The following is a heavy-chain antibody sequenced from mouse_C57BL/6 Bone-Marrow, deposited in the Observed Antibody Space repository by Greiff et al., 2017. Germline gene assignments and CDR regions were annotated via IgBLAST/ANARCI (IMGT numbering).Heavy chain of an antibody. CDR3: APSYYSNYVGSFFDY. CDR1: GYTFTSYW. Sequence: VKLQQSGAELVKPGASVKLSCKASGYTFTSYWMQWVKQRPGQGLEWIGEIDPSDSYTNYNQKFKGKATSTVDTSSSTAYMQLSSLTSEDSAVYYCAPSYYSNYVGSFFDYWGQGTTLTVSS. V-gene: IGHV1-50*01. J-gene: IGHJ2*01. D-gene: IGHD2-5*01. CDR2: IDPSDSYT.